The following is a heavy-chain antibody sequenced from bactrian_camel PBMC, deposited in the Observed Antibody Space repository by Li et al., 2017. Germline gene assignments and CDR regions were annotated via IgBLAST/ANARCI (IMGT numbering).Heavy chain of an antibody. Sequence: QVQLVESGGGSVQDGGSLRLSCAARTGTFRSACMGWIRQVSGKEREGVAFIYTGDGSTVYAGSVKGRFAISRDAAKNTLYLQMNNLKPEDTAMYYCAADRTGNRGCNKNRWNDWGQGTQVTVS. CDR2: IYTGDGST. V-gene: IGHV3S68*01. D-gene: IGHD1*01. CDR1: TGTFRSAC. J-gene: IGHJ4*01. CDR3: AADRTGNRGCNKNRWND.